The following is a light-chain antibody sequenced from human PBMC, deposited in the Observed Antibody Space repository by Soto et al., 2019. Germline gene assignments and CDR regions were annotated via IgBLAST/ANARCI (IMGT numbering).Light chain of an antibody. CDR1: QSVNSN. V-gene: IGKV3-15*01. CDR2: GTS. CDR3: QQYNNWPRT. J-gene: IGKJ1*01. Sequence: NVMTQAPATLSLSAGEGGTLSCMASQSVNSNLAWYQQKAAQAPRLLIYGTSTRATGIPARFSGSGSGSDFTLTISSLQFEDFAVYYCQQYNNWPRTFGQGTKVDIK.